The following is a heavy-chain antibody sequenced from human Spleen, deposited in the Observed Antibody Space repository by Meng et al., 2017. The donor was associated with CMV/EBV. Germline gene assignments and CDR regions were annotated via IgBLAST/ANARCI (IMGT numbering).Heavy chain of an antibody. J-gene: IGHJ5*02. CDR2: IDPSRSPT. CDR3: SRHKKAPYCTSTSCFETFGWFDP. CDR1: W. V-gene: IGHV5-51*01. Sequence: WIAWVRQMPGTGLLVIGIIDPSRSPTRTTPSFPTHVTISFPASIPSAYLQWSSLKASDTAMYYCSRHKKAPYCTSTSCFETFGWFDPWGQGTLVTVSS. D-gene: IGHD2-2*01.